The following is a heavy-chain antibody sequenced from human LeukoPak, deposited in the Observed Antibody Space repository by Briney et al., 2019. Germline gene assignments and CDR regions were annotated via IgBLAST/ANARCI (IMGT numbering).Heavy chain of an antibody. Sequence: SETLSLTCSVSGGSISSGGYCWSWIRQHPGKGLEWIGYIYYSGSTYYNPSLKSRVTISVDTSKNQFSLKLSSVTAADTAVYYCAREYDSSGYLGYCGRGTLVTVSS. CDR1: GGSISSGGYC. CDR2: IYYSGST. CDR3: AREYDSSGYLGY. D-gene: IGHD3-22*01. J-gene: IGHJ4*02. V-gene: IGHV4-31*03.